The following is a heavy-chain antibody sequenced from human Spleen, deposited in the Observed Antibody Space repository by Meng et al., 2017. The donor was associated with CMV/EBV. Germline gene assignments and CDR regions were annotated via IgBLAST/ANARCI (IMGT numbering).Heavy chain of an antibody. CDR2: TYYRAKWYS. V-gene: IGHV6-1*01. Sequence: LRLSCAISGDHVSSNNAAWNWIRQSPSRGLEWLGRTYYRAKWYSDHAISVKGRITINPDTSKNQVSMHLTSVTPEDTAVYYCARDASGWYYFDYWAQERRSPSPQ. CDR3: ARDASGWYYFDY. CDR1: GDHVSSNNAA. J-gene: IGHJ4*01. D-gene: IGHD6-19*01.